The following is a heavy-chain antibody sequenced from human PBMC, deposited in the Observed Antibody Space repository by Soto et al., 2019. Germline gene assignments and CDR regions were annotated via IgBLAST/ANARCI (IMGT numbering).Heavy chain of an antibody. Sequence: QVQLVESGGGVVQPGRSLRLSCAASGFTFSSYGMHWVRQAPGKGLEWVAVIWYDGSNKYYADSVKGRFTISRDNSKNVLYLQMNSRRADVTAVYYCAREDGVVAGPLGGMDVWGQGTTVTASS. J-gene: IGHJ6*02. CDR3: AREDGVVAGPLGGMDV. CDR2: IWYDGSNK. V-gene: IGHV3-33*01. CDR1: GFTFSSYG. D-gene: IGHD6-19*01.